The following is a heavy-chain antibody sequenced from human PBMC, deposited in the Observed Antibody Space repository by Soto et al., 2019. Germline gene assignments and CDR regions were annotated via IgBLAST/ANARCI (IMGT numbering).Heavy chain of an antibody. D-gene: IGHD3-10*01. V-gene: IGHV3-48*03. J-gene: IGHJ4*02. CDR3: AGPMVRETAFG. Sequence: EVQLVESGGGLVQPGGSLRLSCAASGFTFSSYEMNWVRQAPGKGLEWVSYISSSGSTIYYADSVKGRFTISRDNDKNSRYLQMNSMRAEDTAVYYCAGPMVRETAFGWGQGTMVTVSS. CDR2: ISSSGSTI. CDR1: GFTFSSYE.